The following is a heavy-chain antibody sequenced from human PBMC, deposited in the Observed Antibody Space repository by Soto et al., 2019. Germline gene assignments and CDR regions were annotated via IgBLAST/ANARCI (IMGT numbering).Heavy chain of an antibody. CDR2: ISGYNGHT. Sequence: ASVKVSCKASGYTFTSYGISWVRQAPGQGLEWMGWISGYNGHTDYAHNLVGRVTMTTGTSTTTAYMELRSLRSDDTAVYFCARDRDPPRSGWYVPATVYYYYGMDVWGQGTTVPVSS. V-gene: IGHV1-18*04. CDR1: GYTFTSYG. D-gene: IGHD6-19*01. J-gene: IGHJ6*02. CDR3: ARDRDPPRSGWYVPATVYYYYGMDV.